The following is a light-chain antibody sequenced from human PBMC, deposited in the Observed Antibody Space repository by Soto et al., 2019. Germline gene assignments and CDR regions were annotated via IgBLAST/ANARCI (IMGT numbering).Light chain of an antibody. CDR2: DAS. Sequence: DIQMTQSPSTLAASVGDRVTITCRASQSISSCLAWYQQKPGKAPKLLIYDASSLESGVPSRFSGSGSGTEFTLTISSLQHDDFANYYCQEYTTSFAWTFGPGTKVDIK. V-gene: IGKV1-5*01. CDR3: QEYTTSFAWT. CDR1: QSISSC. J-gene: IGKJ1*01.